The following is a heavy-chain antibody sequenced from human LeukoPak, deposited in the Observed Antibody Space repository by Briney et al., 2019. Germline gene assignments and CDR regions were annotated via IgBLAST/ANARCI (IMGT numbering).Heavy chain of an antibody. Sequence: GGSLRLSCAASGFTFSSYAMSWVRQAPGKGLEWVSAISGSGGSTYYADSVKGRFTISRDNSKNTLYLQMNSLRAEDTAVYYCAKDEQYYDFWSGYLAPFFGYWGQGTLVTVSS. CDR2: ISGSGGST. D-gene: IGHD3-3*01. V-gene: IGHV3-23*01. J-gene: IGHJ4*02. CDR1: GFTFSSYA. CDR3: AKDEQYYDFWSGYLAPFFGY.